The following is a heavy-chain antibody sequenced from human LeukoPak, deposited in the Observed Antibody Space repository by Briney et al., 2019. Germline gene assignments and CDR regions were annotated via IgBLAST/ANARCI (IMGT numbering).Heavy chain of an antibody. Sequence: GGSLRLSCAASGFTVSSYSMNWVRQAPGKGLEWVSYISSSSSTIYYADSVKGRFTISRDNAKNSLYLQMNSLRDEDTAVYYCARDHFGQNDWYFDLWGRGTLVTVSS. CDR2: ISSSSSTI. CDR3: ARDHFGQNDWYFDL. CDR1: GFTVSSYS. J-gene: IGHJ2*01. V-gene: IGHV3-48*02. D-gene: IGHD3-10*01.